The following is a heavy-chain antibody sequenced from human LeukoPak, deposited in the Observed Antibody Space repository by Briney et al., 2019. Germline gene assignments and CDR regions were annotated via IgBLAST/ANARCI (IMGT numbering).Heavy chain of an antibody. D-gene: IGHD6-19*01. J-gene: IGHJ4*02. V-gene: IGHV1-2*04. CDR2: INPNSGGT. CDR1: GYTFTGYY. CDR3: ARDRAPGWGQWLVKDPQGYSTDFDY. Sequence: ASVKVSCKASGYTFTGYYMHWVRQAPGQGLEWMGWINPNSGGTNYAQKFQGWVTMTRDTSISTAYMELSRLRSDDTAVYYCARDRAPGWGQWLVKDPQGYSTDFDYWGQGTLVTVSS.